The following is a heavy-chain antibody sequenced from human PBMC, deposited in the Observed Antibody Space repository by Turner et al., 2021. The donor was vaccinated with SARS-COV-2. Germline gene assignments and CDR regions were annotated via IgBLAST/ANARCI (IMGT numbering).Heavy chain of an antibody. CDR3: ARGGYCSSTSCSPYWYFDL. D-gene: IGHD2-2*01. Sequence: QVQLVQSGAEVKKPGASVKVSCKASGYTFTSYDINWVRQATGQGLEWMGWMNPDSGNTAYAQKFQGRVTITRNTSISTDYMELSSLRSEDTAVYYCARGGYCSSTSCSPYWYFDLWGRGTLVTVSS. CDR1: GYTFTSYD. J-gene: IGHJ2*01. V-gene: IGHV1-8*03. CDR2: MNPDSGNT.